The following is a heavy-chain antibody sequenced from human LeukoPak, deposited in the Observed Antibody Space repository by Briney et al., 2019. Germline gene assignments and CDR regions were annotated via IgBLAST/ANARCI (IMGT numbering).Heavy chain of an antibody. D-gene: IGHD2-15*01. V-gene: IGHV3-23*01. Sequence: GGSLRLSCATSGFSFSSYAMSWVRQAPGKGLEWVSAISGSGGSTYYADSVKGRFTISRDNGKNSLLLQMNSLRAEDTALYYCARGYSRAAFDIWGQGTVVAVSS. J-gene: IGHJ3*02. CDR3: ARGYSRAAFDI. CDR1: GFSFSSYA. CDR2: ISGSGGST.